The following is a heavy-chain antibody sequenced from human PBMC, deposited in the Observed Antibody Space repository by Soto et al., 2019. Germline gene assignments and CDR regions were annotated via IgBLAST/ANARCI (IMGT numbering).Heavy chain of an antibody. J-gene: IGHJ5*02. CDR2: IFANGHT. D-gene: IGHD6-13*01. CDR3: VASLAASGLNWLDP. Sequence: SETLSLTCIVSGGSISEKYWNWVRQPPGKGLEWIGLIFANGHTDYNPSLKSRVTMSVDASKTQFSLRLTSMTAADTAVYYCVASLAASGLNWLDPWGRGTLVTVSS. CDR1: GGSISEKY. V-gene: IGHV4-4*07.